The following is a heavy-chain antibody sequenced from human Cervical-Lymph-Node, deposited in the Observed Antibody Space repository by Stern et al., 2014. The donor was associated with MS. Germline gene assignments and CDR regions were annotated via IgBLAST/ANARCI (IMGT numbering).Heavy chain of an antibody. Sequence: QVQLQESGPGLVKPSETLSLTCTVSGVSISSYYWSWIRQPPGKGLEWIGYVYHSGGANYNPSLKSRVTMSVDTSRSQFSLKLSSVTAADTAVYYCARDVGMDSWGQGTLVTFSS. V-gene: IGHV4-59*01. CDR1: GVSISSYY. CDR2: VYHSGGA. CDR3: ARDVGMDS. J-gene: IGHJ5*01. D-gene: IGHD6-13*01.